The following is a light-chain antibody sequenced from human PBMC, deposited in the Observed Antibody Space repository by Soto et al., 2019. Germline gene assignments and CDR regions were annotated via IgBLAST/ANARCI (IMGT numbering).Light chain of an antibody. Sequence: QSALTQPASVSGSPGQSITISCTGTSNDVGAYNYVSWYQQHPGKAPQLMIYEVSNRPSGVSNRFSASKSGNTASLTISGLQAGDEADYFLKSFANSNTCGFGGGTKVTVL. CDR1: SNDVGAYNY. CDR2: EVS. CDR3: KSFANSNTCG. J-gene: IGLJ2*01. V-gene: IGLV2-14*01.